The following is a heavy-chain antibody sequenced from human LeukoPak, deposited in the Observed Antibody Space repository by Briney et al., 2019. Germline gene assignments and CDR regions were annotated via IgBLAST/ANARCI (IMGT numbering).Heavy chain of an antibody. Sequence: KPSETLSLTCTVSGGSISSYYWSWIRQPPGKGLEWIGYIYYSGSTNYNPSLKSRVTISVDTSKNQFSLKLSSVTAADTAVYYCARQGGGFPYYFDYWGRGTLVTVSS. J-gene: IGHJ4*02. V-gene: IGHV4-59*08. CDR2: IYYSGST. CDR3: ARQGGGFPYYFDY. D-gene: IGHD1-26*01. CDR1: GGSISSYY.